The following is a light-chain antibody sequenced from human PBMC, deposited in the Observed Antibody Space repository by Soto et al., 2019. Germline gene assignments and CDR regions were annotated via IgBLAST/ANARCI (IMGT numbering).Light chain of an antibody. CDR1: QGISSF. CDR2: AAS. Sequence: DIQLTQSPSFLSASVGDRVTITCRASQGISSFLAWFQQKPGRAPKLLVYAASTLQTGVPSRFSGSGSGTEFTLTISSLQPEDSATYYCQQRKDYPITFGGGTKVEIK. V-gene: IGKV1-9*01. CDR3: QQRKDYPIT. J-gene: IGKJ4*01.